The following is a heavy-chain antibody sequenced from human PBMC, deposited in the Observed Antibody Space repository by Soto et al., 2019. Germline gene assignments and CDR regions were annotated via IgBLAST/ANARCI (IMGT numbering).Heavy chain of an antibody. Sequence: ETLSLTCTVSGGSISSYYWSWIRQPAGKGLEWIGRIYTSGSTNYNPSLKSRVTMSVDTSKNQFSLKLSSVTAADTAVYYCARDSSSGWYYYYGMDVWGQGTTVTVSS. CDR2: IYTSGST. D-gene: IGHD6-19*01. CDR1: GGSISSYY. J-gene: IGHJ6*02. CDR3: ARDSSSGWYYYYGMDV. V-gene: IGHV4-4*07.